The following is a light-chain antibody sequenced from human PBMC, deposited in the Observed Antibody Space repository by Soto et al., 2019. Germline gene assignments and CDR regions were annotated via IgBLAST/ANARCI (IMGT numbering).Light chain of an antibody. CDR3: CSYAGSSTYYV. Sequence: QSVLTQPASVSGSPGQSVTVSCIGSSSDVGTYNLVSWYQQHPGKVPKLLIYEVNKRPSGVSNRFSGSKSGNTASLTISGLQAEDEADYYCCSYAGSSTYYVFGTGTKVTVL. CDR1: SSDVGTYNL. V-gene: IGLV2-23*02. CDR2: EVN. J-gene: IGLJ1*01.